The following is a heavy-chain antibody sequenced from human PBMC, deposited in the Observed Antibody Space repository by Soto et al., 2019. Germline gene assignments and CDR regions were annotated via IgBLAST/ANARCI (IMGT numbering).Heavy chain of an antibody. Sequence: EVQLVESGGGLVQPGGSLRLSCATSGFTFSSYWVHWVRQDPGKGLVWVSRINSDGSNTGYADSVKGRFTISRDNAKNTVYLQMNSLTAEDTAVYYCAGRGGDDFWGLMDVWGQGTTVTVSS. V-gene: IGHV3-74*01. J-gene: IGHJ6*02. CDR3: AGRGGDDFWGLMDV. D-gene: IGHD3-3*01. CDR1: GFTFSSYW. CDR2: INSDGSNT.